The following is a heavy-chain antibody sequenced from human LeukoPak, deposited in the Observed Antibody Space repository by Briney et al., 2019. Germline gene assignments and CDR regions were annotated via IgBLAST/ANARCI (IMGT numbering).Heavy chain of an antibody. CDR1: GVSFSSYY. Sequence: SETLSLTCTVSGVSFSSYYWNWIRQPPGKGLEWIGYMYYSGSTNYNPSLKSRVTISVDASKNQFSLKLSSVTAADTAVYYCARLMIVVVHDAFDIWGQGTMVTVSS. J-gene: IGHJ3*02. D-gene: IGHD3-22*01. V-gene: IGHV4-59*08. CDR2: MYYSGST. CDR3: ARLMIVVVHDAFDI.